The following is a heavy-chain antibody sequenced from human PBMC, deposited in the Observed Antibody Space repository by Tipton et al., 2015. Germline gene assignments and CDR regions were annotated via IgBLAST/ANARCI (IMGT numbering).Heavy chain of an antibody. D-gene: IGHD2-2*01. Sequence: QSGPEVKKPGSSVKVSCRASGDTLSTYLISWVRQAPGQGLEWLGGTIPLLGTVTYSQKSQGRVTITADSFTSAVCMDLSSLRPADTAVYYCARGPDIVVVPAASYYYGMDVWGQGTTVTVSS. V-gene: IGHV1-69*01. CDR3: ARGPDIVVVPAASYYYGMDV. J-gene: IGHJ6*02. CDR2: TIPLLGTV. CDR1: GDTLSTYL.